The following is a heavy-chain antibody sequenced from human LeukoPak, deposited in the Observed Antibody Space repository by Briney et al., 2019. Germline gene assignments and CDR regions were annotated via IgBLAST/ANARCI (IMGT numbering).Heavy chain of an antibody. J-gene: IGHJ4*02. V-gene: IGHV3-11*06. CDR3: ARDHNYAFDN. D-gene: IGHD1-1*01. Sequence: PGGSLRLSCVVSGFTVTSNYMSWVRQAPGKGLEWISYIGLSSGRTMYADSVKGRFTISGDNAKNSLYLQMNSLRVEDTAVYFCARDHNYAFDNWGQGILVTVSS. CDR2: IGLSSGRT. CDR1: GFTVTSNY.